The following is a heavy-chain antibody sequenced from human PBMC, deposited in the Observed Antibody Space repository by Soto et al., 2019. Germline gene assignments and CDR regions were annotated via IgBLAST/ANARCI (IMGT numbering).Heavy chain of an antibody. V-gene: IGHV1-69*12. CDR1: GGTFSSYA. Sequence: QVQLVQSGAEVKKPGSSVKVSCKASGGTFSSYAISWVRQAPGQGLEWMGGIIPIFGTANYAQKFQGRVTITADESTSTAYRELSSLRSEDTAVYYCARDGYYYDSSGYYYDFDYWGQGTLVTVSS. CDR3: ARDGYYYDSSGYYYDFDY. CDR2: IIPIFGTA. J-gene: IGHJ4*02. D-gene: IGHD3-22*01.